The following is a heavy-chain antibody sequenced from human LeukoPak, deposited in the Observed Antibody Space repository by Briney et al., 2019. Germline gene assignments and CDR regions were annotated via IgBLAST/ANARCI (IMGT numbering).Heavy chain of an antibody. J-gene: IGHJ4*02. CDR3: AKDETSYYGSGSYGY. D-gene: IGHD3-10*01. V-gene: IGHV3-9*01. CDR2: ISWNSGSI. Sequence: GGSLRLSCAASGFTFDDYAMHWVRQAPGKGLEWVSGISWNSGSIGYADSVKGRFTISRDNAKNSLYLQMNSLRAEDTALYYCAKDETSYYGSGSYGYWGQGTLVTVSS. CDR1: GFTFDDYA.